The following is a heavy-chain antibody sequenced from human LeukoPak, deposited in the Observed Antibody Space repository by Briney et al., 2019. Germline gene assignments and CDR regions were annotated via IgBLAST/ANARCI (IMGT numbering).Heavy chain of an antibody. CDR3: ARRFWAKGMVGAVIDFDY. Sequence: SETLSLTCAVYGGSLSAYYWTWIRQPPGKGLEWIGEINHGGSTNYNPSLKSRVTISVDTSKNQFSLKLSSVTAADTAVYYCARRFWAKGMVGAVIDFDYWGQGTLVTVSS. V-gene: IGHV4-34*01. J-gene: IGHJ4*02. CDR1: GGSLSAYY. D-gene: IGHD2-15*01. CDR2: INHGGST.